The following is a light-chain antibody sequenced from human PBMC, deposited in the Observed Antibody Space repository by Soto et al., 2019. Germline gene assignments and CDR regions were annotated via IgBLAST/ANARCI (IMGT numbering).Light chain of an antibody. V-gene: IGKV1-39*01. CDR3: QQSYSSPLT. CDR2: AAS. CDR1: QIISNY. Sequence: DIQMTQSPSSLSASLGDRVTITCRASQIISNYLHWYQHKPGTAPKLLIFAASNLQSGVPSRFSGSGSGTDFTLTICSLQPEDFATYYCQQSYSSPLTFGGGTKVDIK. J-gene: IGKJ4*01.